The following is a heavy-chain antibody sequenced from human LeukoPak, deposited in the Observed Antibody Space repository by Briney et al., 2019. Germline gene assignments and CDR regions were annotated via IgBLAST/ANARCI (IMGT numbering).Heavy chain of an antibody. D-gene: IGHD3-16*01. Sequence: GGSLRLSCAASGFTFSSYSMNWVRQAPGEGLEWVPSISSSSSYIYYADSVKGRFTISRDNAKNSLYLQMNSLRAEDTAVYYCARAYYDYVWGSYKPSVWGQGTLVTVSS. CDR3: ARAYYDYVWGSYKPSV. V-gene: IGHV3-21*01. CDR1: GFTFSSYS. J-gene: IGHJ4*02. CDR2: ISSSSSYI.